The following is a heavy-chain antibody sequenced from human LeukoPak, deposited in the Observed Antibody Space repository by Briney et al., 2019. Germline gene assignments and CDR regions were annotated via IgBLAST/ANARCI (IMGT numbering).Heavy chain of an antibody. CDR1: GYTFTSYG. Sequence: ASVKVSCKASGYTFTSYGISWVRQAPGQGLEWMGWISAYNGNTNYAQKLQGRVTMTTDTSTSTAYMELRSLRSDDTAVYYCARVSPDYYDSSGYFDYWGQGTLVTVSS. V-gene: IGHV1-18*01. J-gene: IGHJ4*02. CDR3: ARVSPDYYDSSGYFDY. CDR2: ISAYNGNT. D-gene: IGHD3-22*01.